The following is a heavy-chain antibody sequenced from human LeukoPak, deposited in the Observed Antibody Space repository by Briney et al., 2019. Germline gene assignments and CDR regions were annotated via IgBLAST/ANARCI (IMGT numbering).Heavy chain of an antibody. CDR3: ARDPPYYGDYCFDY. V-gene: IGHV3-21*01. CDR1: GFTFDDYG. J-gene: IGHJ4*02. D-gene: IGHD4-17*01. Sequence: PGGSLRLSCAASGFTFDDYGMSWVRQAPGKGLEWVSSISSSSSYIYYADSVKGRFTISRDNAKNSLYLQMNSLRAEDTAVYYCARDPPYYGDYCFDYWGQGTLVTVSS. CDR2: ISSSSSYI.